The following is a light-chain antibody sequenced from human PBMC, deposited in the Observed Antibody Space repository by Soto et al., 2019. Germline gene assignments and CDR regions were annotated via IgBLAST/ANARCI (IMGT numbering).Light chain of an antibody. Sequence: DIQMTQSPSPLSASVGDRVTITCRASQSISNYLNWYQHKAGKAPKVLIYAASSLQRGVPSRFSGSGSGTDFTLIISSLQPEDSETYYCQQSYSPLWTFGQGTKVDIK. CDR2: AAS. J-gene: IGKJ1*01. CDR1: QSISNY. CDR3: QQSYSPLWT. V-gene: IGKV1-39*01.